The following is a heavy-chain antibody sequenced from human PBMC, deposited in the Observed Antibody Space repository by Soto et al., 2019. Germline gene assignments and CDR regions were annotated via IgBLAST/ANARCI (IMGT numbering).Heavy chain of an antibody. Sequence: QVQLQESGPGLVKPSGTLSLTCAVSGGSISSSNWWSWVRQPPGKGLEWIGEIYHSGSTNYNPSLKSRVTISVDKSKNQFSLKLSSVTAADTAVYYCARDEGGVSSWNHGAVADWGQGTLVTVSS. V-gene: IGHV4-4*02. CDR3: ARDEGGVSSWNHGAVAD. D-gene: IGHD6-13*01. CDR2: IYHSGST. CDR1: GGSISSSNW. J-gene: IGHJ4*02.